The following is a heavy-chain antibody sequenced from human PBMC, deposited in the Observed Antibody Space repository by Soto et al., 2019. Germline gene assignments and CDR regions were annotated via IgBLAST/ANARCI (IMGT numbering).Heavy chain of an antibody. CDR3: ARDRGIAVAGTGYYFDY. J-gene: IGHJ4*02. CDR1: GYTFTSYY. CDR2: INPSGGST. V-gene: IGHV1-46*01. Sequence: ASVKVSCKASGYTFTSYYMHWVRQAPGQGLEWMGIINPSGGSTSYAQKFQGRVTMTRDTSTSTVYMELSSLRSEDTAVYYCARDRGIAVAGTGYYFDYWGQGTLVTVSS. D-gene: IGHD6-19*01.